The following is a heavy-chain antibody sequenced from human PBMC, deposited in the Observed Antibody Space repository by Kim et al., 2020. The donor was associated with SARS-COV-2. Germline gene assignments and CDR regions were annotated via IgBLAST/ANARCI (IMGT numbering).Heavy chain of an antibody. D-gene: IGHD6-13*01. CDR3: ARDRRQGSSWYFIPHYYGMDV. J-gene: IGHJ6*02. CDR2: ISSSSSYI. V-gene: IGHV3-21*01. CDR1: GFTFSSYS. Sequence: GGSLRLSCAASGFTFSSYSMNWVRQAPGKGLEWVSSISSSSSYIYYADSVKGRFTISRDNAKNSLYLQMNSLRAEDTAVYYCARDRRQGSSWYFIPHYYGMDVWGQGTTVTVSS.